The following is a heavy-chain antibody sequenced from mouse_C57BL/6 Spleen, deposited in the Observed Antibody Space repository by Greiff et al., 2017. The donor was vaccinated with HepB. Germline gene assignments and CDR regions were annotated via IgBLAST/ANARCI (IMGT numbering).Heavy chain of an antibody. CDR3: ARGSDYFEGFAY. J-gene: IGHJ3*01. CDR2: INPHNGGT. D-gene: IGHD3-1*01. Sequence: EVQLQQSGPELVKPGASVKISCKASGYTFTDYYMNWVKQSHGKSLEWIGDINPHNGGTSYNQKFKGKATLTVDKSSSTAYMELRSLTSEDSAVYYCARGSDYFEGFAYWGQGTLVTVSA. V-gene: IGHV1-26*01. CDR1: GYTFTDYY.